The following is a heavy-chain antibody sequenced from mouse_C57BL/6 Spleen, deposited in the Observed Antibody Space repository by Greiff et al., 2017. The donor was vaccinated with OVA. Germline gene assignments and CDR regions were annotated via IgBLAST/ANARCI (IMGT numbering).Heavy chain of an antibody. V-gene: IGHV1-19*01. CDR1: GYTFTDYY. J-gene: IGHJ1*03. CDR2: INPYNGGT. Sequence: EVQLQQSGPVLVKPGASVKLSCKASGYTFTDYYMNWVKQSPGKSLEWIGVINPYNGGTCYTQKFKGKATLTVDKSSSTAYMELNSLTSEDSAVYYCARSITGYFDVWGTGTTVTVSS. D-gene: IGHD2-4*01. CDR3: ARSITGYFDV.